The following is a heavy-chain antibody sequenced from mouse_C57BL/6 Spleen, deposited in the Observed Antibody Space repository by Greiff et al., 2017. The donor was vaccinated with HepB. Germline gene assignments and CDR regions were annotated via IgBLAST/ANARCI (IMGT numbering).Heavy chain of an antibody. Sequence: DVKLQESGPGLVKPSQTVFLTCTVTGISITTGNYRWSWIRQFPGNKLEWIGYIYYSGTITYNPSLTSRTTITRDTPKNQFFLEMNSLTAEDTATYYCARGGIFYAMDYWGQGTSVTVSS. CDR1: GISITTGNYR. CDR3: ARGGIFYAMDY. V-gene: IGHV3-5*01. J-gene: IGHJ4*01. CDR2: IYYSGTI.